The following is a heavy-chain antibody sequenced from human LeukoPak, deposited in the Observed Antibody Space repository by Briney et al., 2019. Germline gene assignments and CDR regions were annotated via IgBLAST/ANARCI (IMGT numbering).Heavy chain of an antibody. CDR2: S. CDR3: ARQPYYDSSAYYDY. CDR1: GSSFTRNW. Sequence: RGASLKISCKGSGSSFTRNWIGWVRKAWSGWGSSTYSPSFQGQVTISADKSISTAYLQWSSLKASDTAMYYCARQPYYDSSAYYDYWGQGTLVTVSS. J-gene: IGHJ4*02. V-gene: IGHV5-51*01. D-gene: IGHD3-22*01.